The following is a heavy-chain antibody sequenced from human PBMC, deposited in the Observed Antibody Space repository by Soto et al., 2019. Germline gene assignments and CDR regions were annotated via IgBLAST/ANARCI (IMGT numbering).Heavy chain of an antibody. D-gene: IGHD2-8*01. J-gene: IGHJ3*02. CDR2: IYHSGST. V-gene: IGHV4-4*02. CDR1: SGSISSGNW. CDR3: ARIYCTNGVCYTGHDAFDI. Sequence: QVQLQESGPGLVKPSGTLSLTCAVSSGSISSGNWWSWVRQPPGKGLEWIGEIYHSGSTNYNPSLKSRVTISVDKSKNQFSLKLSSVTAADTAVYYCARIYCTNGVCYTGHDAFDIWGQGTMVTVSS.